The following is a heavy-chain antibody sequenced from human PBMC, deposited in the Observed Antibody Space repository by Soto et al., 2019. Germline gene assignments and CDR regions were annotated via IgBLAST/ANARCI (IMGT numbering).Heavy chain of an antibody. J-gene: IGHJ6*02. Sequence: ASVKVSCKASGYIFTGYHIHCVRQAPVRGLEWMGWINPNSGDTEYAQNFQGRVTMTRDTSFNLVYMEMSGLTSDDTAVYYCARDARGTRGFDEMDIWGQGTTVTVSS. CDR3: ARDARGTRGFDEMDI. V-gene: IGHV1-2*02. CDR1: GYIFTGYH. D-gene: IGHD3-9*01. CDR2: INPNSGDT.